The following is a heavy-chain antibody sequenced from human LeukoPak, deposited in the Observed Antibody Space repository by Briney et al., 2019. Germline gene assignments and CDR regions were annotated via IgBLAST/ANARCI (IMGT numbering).Heavy chain of an antibody. CDR3: ARDPSSGWYLKGWFDP. CDR1: GFTFSSYS. V-gene: IGHV3-21*01. CDR2: ISSGSSYI. Sequence: GGSLRLSCAASGFTFSSYSMNWVRQAPGKGLEWVSSISSGSSYIYYADSVKGRFTISRDNAKNSLYLQMNRLRAEDTAVYYCARDPSSGWYLKGWFDPWGQGTLVTVSS. J-gene: IGHJ5*02. D-gene: IGHD6-19*01.